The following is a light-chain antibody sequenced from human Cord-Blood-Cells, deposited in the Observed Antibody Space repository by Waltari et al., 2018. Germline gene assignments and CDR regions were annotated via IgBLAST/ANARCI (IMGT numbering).Light chain of an antibody. Sequence: QSALTQPAPVSGSTGQSITISCTGTSSDVGGYNYVSWYQQHPGKAPKLMIYDVSNRPSGVSNRFSGSKSGNTASLTISGLQAEDEADYYCSSYTSSSTYWVFGGGTKLTVL. CDR1: SSDVGGYNY. CDR3: SSYTSSSTYWV. V-gene: IGLV2-14*01. J-gene: IGLJ3*02. CDR2: DVS.